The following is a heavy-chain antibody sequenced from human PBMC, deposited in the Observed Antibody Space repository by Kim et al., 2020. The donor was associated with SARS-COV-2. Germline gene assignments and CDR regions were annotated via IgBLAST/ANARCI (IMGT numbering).Heavy chain of an antibody. CDR3: ARDQGDGY. J-gene: IGHJ4*02. CDR2: FGTA. D-gene: IGHD3-10*01. Sequence: FGTANYAQKFQGRVTITADESTSTAYMELSSLRSEDTAVYYCARDQGDGYWGQGTLVTVSS. V-gene: IGHV1-69*01.